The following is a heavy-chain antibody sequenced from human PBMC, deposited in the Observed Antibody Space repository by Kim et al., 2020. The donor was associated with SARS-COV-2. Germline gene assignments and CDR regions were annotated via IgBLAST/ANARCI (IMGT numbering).Heavy chain of an antibody. Sequence: GGSLRLSCAASGFTFSSYGMHWVRQAPGKGLEWVAVISYDGSNKYYADSVKGRFTISRDNSKNTLYLQMNSLRAEDTAVYYCAKDLYSGHGWYYGMDVWGQGTTVTVSS. J-gene: IGHJ6*02. V-gene: IGHV3-30*18. CDR1: GFTFSSYG. CDR2: ISYDGSNK. D-gene: IGHD3-16*01. CDR3: AKDLYSGHGWYYGMDV.